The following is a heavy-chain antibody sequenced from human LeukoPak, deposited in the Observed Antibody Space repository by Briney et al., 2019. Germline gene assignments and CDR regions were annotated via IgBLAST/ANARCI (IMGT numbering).Heavy chain of an antibody. CDR2: IIPILGIA. CDR1: GGTFSSYA. J-gene: IGHJ4*02. D-gene: IGHD3-3*01. V-gene: IGHV1-69*04. Sequence: GASVKVSCKASGGTFSSYAISWVRQAPGQGLEWMGRIIPILGIANYAQKFQGRVTITADKSTSTAYMELRSLRSDDTAVYYCARESPYDFWSGYYMSFGSPHLLDYWGQGTLVTVSS. CDR3: ARESPYDFWSGYYMSFGSPHLLDY.